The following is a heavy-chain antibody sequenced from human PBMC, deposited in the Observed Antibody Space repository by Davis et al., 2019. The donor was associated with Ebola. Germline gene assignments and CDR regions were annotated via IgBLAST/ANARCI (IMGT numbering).Heavy chain of an antibody. CDR2: IYHSGST. V-gene: IGHV4-38-2*02. Sequence: SETLSLTCTVSGYSISSGYYWGWIRQPPGKGLEWIGSIYHSGSTYYNPSLKSRVTISVDTSKNQFSLKLSSVTAADTAVYYCARTVYSYTYNYYGLDVWGQGTTVIVSS. CDR3: ARTVYSYTYNYYGLDV. CDR1: GYSISSGYY. J-gene: IGHJ6*02. D-gene: IGHD5-18*01.